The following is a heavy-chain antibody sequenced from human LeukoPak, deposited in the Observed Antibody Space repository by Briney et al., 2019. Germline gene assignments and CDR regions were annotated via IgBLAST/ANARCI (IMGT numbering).Heavy chain of an antibody. CDR2: INPNSGGT. CDR3: ARESPTGATLDAFDI. J-gene: IGHJ3*02. CDR1: GYTFTSYY. Sequence: ASVKVSCKASGYTFTSYYMHWVRQAPGQGLEWMGWINPNSGGTNYAQKFQGRVTMTRDTSISTAYMELSRLRSDDTAVYYCARESPTGATLDAFDIWGQGTMVTVSS. D-gene: IGHD1-26*01. V-gene: IGHV1-2*02.